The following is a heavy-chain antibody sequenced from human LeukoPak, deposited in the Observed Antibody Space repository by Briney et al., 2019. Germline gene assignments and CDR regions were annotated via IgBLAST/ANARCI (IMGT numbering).Heavy chain of an antibody. CDR1: GFTFSSYE. CDR2: ISSSGSTI. Sequence: PGGSLRLSCAASGFTFSSYEMNWVRQAPGKGLEWVSYISSSGSTIYYADSVKGRFTISRENARNSLYLQMSSLRAGDTAVYYCARVTSDSSGFAYYFDFWGQGTLVTVSS. CDR3: ARVTSDSSGFAYYFDF. V-gene: IGHV3-48*03. J-gene: IGHJ4*02. D-gene: IGHD3-22*01.